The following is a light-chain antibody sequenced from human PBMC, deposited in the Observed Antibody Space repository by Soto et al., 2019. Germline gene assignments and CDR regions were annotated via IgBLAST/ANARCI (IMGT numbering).Light chain of an antibody. J-gene: IGKJ3*01. CDR1: QGISSY. Sequence: AIRMTQSPSSFSASTGARVTITCRASQGISSYLAWYQQKPGKAPKLLIYAASTLQSGVPSRFSGSGSGTDFTLPISCLQSEDFATYYCQQYYSYPHTFGPGTKVDIK. V-gene: IGKV1-8*01. CDR3: QQYYSYPHT. CDR2: AAS.